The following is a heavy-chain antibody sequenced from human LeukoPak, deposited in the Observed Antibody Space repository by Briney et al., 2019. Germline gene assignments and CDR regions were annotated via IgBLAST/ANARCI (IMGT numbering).Heavy chain of an antibody. CDR2: INTNTGNP. CDR1: GYTFTSYA. Sequence: GASVKVSCKASGYTFTSYAMNWVRQAPGQGLEWMGWINTNTGNPTYAQGSTGRFVFSLDTSVSTAYLQISSLKAEDTAVYYCARAADYGDYVGYGMDVWGQGTTVTVSS. V-gene: IGHV7-4-1*02. CDR3: ARAADYGDYVGYGMDV. D-gene: IGHD4-17*01. J-gene: IGHJ6*02.